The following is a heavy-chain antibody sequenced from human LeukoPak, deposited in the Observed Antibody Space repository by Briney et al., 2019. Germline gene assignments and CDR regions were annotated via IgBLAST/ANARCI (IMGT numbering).Heavy chain of an antibody. V-gene: IGHV3-23*01. D-gene: IGHD2-21*01. CDR1: GLTFSSYA. J-gene: IGHJ4*02. CDR2: ISGSGGST. Sequence: GGSLRLSXAASGLTFSSYAMNWVRQAPGKGLEWVSSISGSGGSTYYADSVKGRFTISRDNSENTLYLQMNSLRAEDTAVYYCAKALRIAHFDYWGQGALVTVSS. CDR3: AKALRIAHFDY.